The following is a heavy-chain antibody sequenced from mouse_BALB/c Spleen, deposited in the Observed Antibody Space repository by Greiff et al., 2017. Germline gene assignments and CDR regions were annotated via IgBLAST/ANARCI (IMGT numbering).Heavy chain of an antibody. Sequence: EVQLQESGAELVKPGASVKLSCTASGFNIKDTYMHWVKQRPEQGLEWIGRIDPANGNTKYDPKFQGKATITADTSSNTAYLQLSSLTSEDTAVYYCANKITTVVEGAMDYWGQGTSVTVSS. CDR1: GFNIKDTY. CDR3: ANKITTVVEGAMDY. V-gene: IGHV14-3*02. CDR2: IDPANGNT. J-gene: IGHJ4*01. D-gene: IGHD1-1*01.